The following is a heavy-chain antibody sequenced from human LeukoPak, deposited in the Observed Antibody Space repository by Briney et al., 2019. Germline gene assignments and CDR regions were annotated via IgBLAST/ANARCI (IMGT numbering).Heavy chain of an antibody. CDR3: ARSDYYYYMDV. V-gene: IGHV1-18*01. CDR2: IGGYKGDT. Sequence: ASVKVSCKASGYSFTSSGISWVRQAPGQGLEWMGWIGGYKGDTKFAQKFQGRVTMTTDTSTSTAYMELRSLRSDDTAVYYCARSDYYYYMDVWGKGTTVTVSS. CDR1: GYSFTSSG. J-gene: IGHJ6*03.